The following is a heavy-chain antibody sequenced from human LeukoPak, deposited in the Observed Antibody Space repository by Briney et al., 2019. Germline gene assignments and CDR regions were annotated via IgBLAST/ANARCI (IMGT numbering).Heavy chain of an antibody. J-gene: IGHJ4*02. V-gene: IGHV4-30-4*07. CDR1: GGSISSGGYS. D-gene: IGHD6-6*01. CDR2: IYYSGST. CDR3: ARGGIAARPDSRFDY. Sequence: SETLSLTCAVSGGSISSGGYSWSWIRQPPGKGLEWIGYIYYSGSTYYNPSLKSRVTISVDTSKNQFSLKLSSVTAADTAVYYCARGGIAARPDSRFDYWGQGTLVTVSS.